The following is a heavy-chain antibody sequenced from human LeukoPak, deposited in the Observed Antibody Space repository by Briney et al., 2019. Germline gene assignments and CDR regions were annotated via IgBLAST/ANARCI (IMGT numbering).Heavy chain of an antibody. Sequence: ASVKVSCKASGGTFSSYAISWVRQAPGQGREWMGGIIPIFGTANYAQKFQGRVTITADESTSTAYMELSSLSSEDTAVYYCARDQGLTGYFDYWGQGTLVTVSS. J-gene: IGHJ4*02. V-gene: IGHV1-69*01. D-gene: IGHD3-9*01. CDR3: ARDQGLTGYFDY. CDR2: IIPIFGTA. CDR1: GGTFSSYA.